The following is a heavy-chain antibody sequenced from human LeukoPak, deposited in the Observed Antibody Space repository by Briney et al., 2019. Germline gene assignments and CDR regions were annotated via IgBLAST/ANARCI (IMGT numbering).Heavy chain of an antibody. J-gene: IGHJ4*02. D-gene: IGHD2-15*01. CDR2: IYYSWST. CDR3: ARTDGSPYCSGGSCYSAEFDY. Sequence: SETLSLTCTVSGGSISSYYWSWIRQPPGQGLEWIGYIYYSWSTKYNPSQKSRVTTSVDTSRNQFSLKLSSVTAADTAVYYCARTDGSPYCSGGSCYSAEFDYWGQGTLVTVSS. CDR1: GGSISSYY. V-gene: IGHV4-59*01.